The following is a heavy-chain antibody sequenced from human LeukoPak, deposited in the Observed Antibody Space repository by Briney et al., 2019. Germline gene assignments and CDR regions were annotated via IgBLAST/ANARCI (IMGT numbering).Heavy chain of an antibody. V-gene: IGHV3-74*01. D-gene: IGHD6-25*01. CDR2: VNGPGDWT. CDR3: AREVFEGQRQSDAFDV. Sequence: PGGSLRLSCAASGFTFSSHWMHWVRQAPGEGLVWVSRVNGPGDWTHYADSVRGRFIISRDNAENTISLQMNNLRAEDTAVDFCAREVFEGQRQSDAFDVWGQGTMVTVSS. CDR1: GFTFSSHW. J-gene: IGHJ3*01.